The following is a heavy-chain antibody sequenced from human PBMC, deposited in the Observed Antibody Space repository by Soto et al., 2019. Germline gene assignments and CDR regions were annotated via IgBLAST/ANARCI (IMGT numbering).Heavy chain of an antibody. V-gene: IGHV4-59*01. Sequence: QVQLQESGPGLVKPSETLSLTCTVSGGSISSYYWSWTRQPPGKGLEWIGYIYYSGSTNYNPSLKSRVTISVDTSKNQFSLKLSSVTAADTAVYYCARASYDSSGYYPDSFDYWGQGTLVTVSS. D-gene: IGHD3-22*01. J-gene: IGHJ4*02. CDR1: GGSISSYY. CDR2: IYYSGST. CDR3: ARASYDSSGYYPDSFDY.